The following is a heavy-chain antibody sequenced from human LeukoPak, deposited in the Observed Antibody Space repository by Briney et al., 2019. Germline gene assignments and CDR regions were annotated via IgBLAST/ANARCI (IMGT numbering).Heavy chain of an antibody. CDR2: IFYSGST. V-gene: IGHV4-39*01. CDR1: GGSISSSSFH. J-gene: IGHJ5*02. CDR3: ARQGYISGQGFRNNWFDP. Sequence: SETLSLTCTVSGGSISSSSFHWGWIRQPPGKGLEWIGTIFYSGSTYYNPSLKSRVTMSVDTSKNQFSLKLSSVTAADTAVYYCARQGYISGQGFRNNWFDPWGQGSLVTVSS. D-gene: IGHD6-19*01.